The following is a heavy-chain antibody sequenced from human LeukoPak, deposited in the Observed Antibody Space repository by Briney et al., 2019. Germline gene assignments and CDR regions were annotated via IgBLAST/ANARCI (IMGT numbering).Heavy chain of an antibody. J-gene: IGHJ4*02. CDR1: GFTFSSYA. Sequence: GGSLRLSCAASGFTFSSYAMSWVRQAPGKGLEWVSAISGSGGSTYYADSVKGRFTISRDNSKNTLYLQMNSLRAEDTAVYYCAIIVGATQDPFDYWGQGTLVTVSS. CDR3: AIIVGATQDPFDY. V-gene: IGHV3-23*01. D-gene: IGHD1-26*01. CDR2: ISGSGGST.